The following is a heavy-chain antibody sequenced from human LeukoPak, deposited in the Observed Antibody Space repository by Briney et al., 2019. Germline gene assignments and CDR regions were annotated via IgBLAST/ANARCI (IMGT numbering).Heavy chain of an antibody. J-gene: IGHJ3*02. CDR2: INPNSGGT. D-gene: IGHD2-21*01. CDR1: GYTFTGYY. CDR3: ARGVGIVDAFDI. V-gene: IGHV1-2*02. Sequence: GASVKVSCRASGYTFTGYYMHWVRQAPGEGLEWMGWINPNSGGTNYAQKFQGRVTMTRDTSISTAYMELSRLRSDDTAVYYCARGVGIVDAFDIWGQGTMVTVSS.